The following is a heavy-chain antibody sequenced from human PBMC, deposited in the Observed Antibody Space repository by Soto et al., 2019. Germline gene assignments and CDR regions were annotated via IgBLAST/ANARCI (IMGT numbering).Heavy chain of an antibody. CDR3: ARGRDGGAAI. V-gene: IGHV4-34*01. J-gene: IGHJ4*02. Sequence: QVQLQQWGAGLLKPSETLSLTCAVYGGFFSGYYWSWIRQPPGKGLEWIGEINPSGTTNYTPSLKSRVTMSGDTPKNQFSLKMTSVTAADTAVYYCARGRDGGAAIWGQGTLVTVSS. D-gene: IGHD4-17*01. CDR2: INPSGTT. CDR1: GGFFSGYY.